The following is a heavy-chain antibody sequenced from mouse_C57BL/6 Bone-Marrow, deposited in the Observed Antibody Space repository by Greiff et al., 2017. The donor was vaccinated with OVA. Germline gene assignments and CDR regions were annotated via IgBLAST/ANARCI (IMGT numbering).Heavy chain of an antibody. J-gene: IGHJ2*01. V-gene: IGHV14-4*01. D-gene: IGHD2-2*01. CDR2: IDPENGDT. CDR1: GFNIKDDY. Sequence: VQLQHSGAELVRPGASVKLSCTASGFNIKDDYMHWVKQRPEQGLEWIGWIDPENGDTEYASKFQGKATITADTSSNTAYLQLSSLTSEDTAVYYCTTGYDVNYWGQGTTLTVSS. CDR3: TTGYDVNY.